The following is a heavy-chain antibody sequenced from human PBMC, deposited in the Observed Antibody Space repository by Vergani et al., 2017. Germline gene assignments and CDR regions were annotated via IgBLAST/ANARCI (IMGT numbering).Heavy chain of an antibody. CDR2: IYYSGRT. J-gene: IGHJ4*02. CDR3: ARALDEGIVVVPAALFDY. V-gene: IGHV4-31*03. Sequence: QVQLQESGPGLVKPSQTLSLTCTFSGGSISSGGYYCSWIRQHPGKGLEWIGYIYYSGRTYYNPSLKRRVTRSVDTSKNQFSLKLSSVTASDTAVYYCARALDEGIVVVPAALFDYWGQGTLVTVSS. D-gene: IGHD2-2*01. CDR1: GGSISSGGYY.